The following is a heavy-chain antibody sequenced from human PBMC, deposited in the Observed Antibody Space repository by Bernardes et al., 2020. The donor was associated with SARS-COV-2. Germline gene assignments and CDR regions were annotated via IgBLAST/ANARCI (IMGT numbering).Heavy chain of an antibody. J-gene: IGHJ6*02. V-gene: IGHV3-21*01. CDR3: ARDPYNWNDGISNYYYYGMDV. CDR2: ISSSSSYI. Sequence: GGSLRLSCAASGFTFSSYSMNWVRQAPGKGLEWVSSISSSSSYIYYAYSVKGRFTISRDNAKNSLYLQMNSLRAEDTAVYYGARDPYNWNDGISNYYYYGMDVWGQGTTVTVSS. CDR1: GFTFSSYS. D-gene: IGHD1-20*01.